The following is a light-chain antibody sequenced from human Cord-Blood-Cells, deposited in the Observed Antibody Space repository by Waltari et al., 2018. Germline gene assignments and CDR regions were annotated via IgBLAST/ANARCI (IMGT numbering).Light chain of an antibody. CDR1: NIGSKS. V-gene: IGLV3-21*03. CDR3: QVWDSSSDHYV. J-gene: IGLJ1*01. CDR2: GCS. Sequence: SYVLTQPPSVSVAPGKTARITCGGNNIGSKSVHLYQQKPGRAPVLVVYGCSDRPSGIPERFSGSNSGNTATLTISRVEAGDEADYYCQVWDSSSDHYVFGTGTKVTVL.